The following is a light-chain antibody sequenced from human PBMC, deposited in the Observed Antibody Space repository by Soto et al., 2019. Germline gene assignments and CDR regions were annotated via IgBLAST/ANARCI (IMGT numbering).Light chain of an antibody. CDR2: EDS. CDR3: SSFTTSSTYI. Sequence: QSVLTQPASVSGSPGQSITISCTGTSSDIGDDKYVSWYQQHPGKAPKIMIYEDSNRPSGVSNRFSGSKSGNTASLTISGLQAEDEADYYCSSFTTSSTYIFGGGTKLTVL. V-gene: IGLV2-14*01. CDR1: SSDIGDDKY. J-gene: IGLJ2*01.